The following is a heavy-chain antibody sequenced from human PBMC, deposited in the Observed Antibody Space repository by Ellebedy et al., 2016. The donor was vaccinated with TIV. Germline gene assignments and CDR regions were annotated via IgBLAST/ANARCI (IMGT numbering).Heavy chain of an antibody. CDR3: ARAHYGSGSYSHFDS. CDR1: GYTFTSYH. Sequence: ASVKVSCKASGYTFTSYHIHWVRQAPGQGLEWMGIINPSGGRTGYAQKLQGRVTMTRDTSTTTVYMEMSSLKSEDTAVYYCARAHYGSGSYSHFDSWGQGTLVTVSS. D-gene: IGHD3-10*01. CDR2: INPSGGRT. J-gene: IGHJ4*02. V-gene: IGHV1-46*01.